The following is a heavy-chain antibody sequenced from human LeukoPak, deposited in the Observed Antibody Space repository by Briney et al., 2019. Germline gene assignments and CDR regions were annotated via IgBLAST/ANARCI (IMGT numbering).Heavy chain of an antibody. D-gene: IGHD3-10*01. CDR1: GGSISSGSYY. CDR2: IYTSGST. CDR3: GRFSGSGGGDPELAYYFDY. Sequence: PSETLSLTCTVSGGSISSGSYYWSWIRQPAGKGLEWIGRIYTSGSTNYNPSLKSRVTISVDTSKNQFSLKLSSVTAADTAVYYCGRFSGSGGGDPELAYYFDYWGQGTLVTVSS. V-gene: IGHV4-61*02. J-gene: IGHJ4*02.